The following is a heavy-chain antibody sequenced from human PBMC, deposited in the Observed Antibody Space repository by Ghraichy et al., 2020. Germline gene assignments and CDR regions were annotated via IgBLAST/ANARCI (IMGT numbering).Heavy chain of an antibody. CDR3: ARAVVVPAAISFDP. Sequence: SETLSLTCTVSGGSISSYYWSWIRQPPGKGLEWIGYIYYSGSTNYNPSLKSRVTISVDTSKNQFSLKLSSVTAADTAVYYCARAVVVPAAISFDPWGQGTLVTVSS. J-gene: IGHJ5*02. CDR1: GGSISSYY. CDR2: IYYSGST. V-gene: IGHV4-59*01. D-gene: IGHD2-2*01.